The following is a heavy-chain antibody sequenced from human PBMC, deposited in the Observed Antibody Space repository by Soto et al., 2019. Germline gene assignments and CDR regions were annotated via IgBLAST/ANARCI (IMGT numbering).Heavy chain of an antibody. D-gene: IGHD3-16*02. CDR2: IYSSGGT. V-gene: IGHV4-4*07. CDR3: ARGTDYVWGSYRYPYYYYGMDV. CDR1: GGSISRYY. Sequence: PSETLSLTCTVSGGSISRYYWSWIRQPAGKGLEWIGRIYSSGGTNYNPSLKSRVTMSVDTSKKQFSLKLSSVTAADTAVYYCARGTDYVWGSYRYPYYYYGMDVWGQGTTVTVSS. J-gene: IGHJ6*02.